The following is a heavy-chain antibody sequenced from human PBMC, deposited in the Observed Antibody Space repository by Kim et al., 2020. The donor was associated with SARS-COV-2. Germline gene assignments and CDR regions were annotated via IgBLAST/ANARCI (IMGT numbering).Heavy chain of an antibody. CDR3: ARALVGGSAWFDP. J-gene: IGHJ5*02. Sequence: SVKVSCKASGGTFSSYAISWVRQAPGQGLEWMGGIIPIFGTANYAQKFQGRVTITADESTSTAYMELSSLRSEDTAVYYCARALVGGSAWFDPWGQGTLVTVSS. D-gene: IGHD3-10*01. V-gene: IGHV1-69*13. CDR2: IIPIFGTA. CDR1: GGTFSSYA.